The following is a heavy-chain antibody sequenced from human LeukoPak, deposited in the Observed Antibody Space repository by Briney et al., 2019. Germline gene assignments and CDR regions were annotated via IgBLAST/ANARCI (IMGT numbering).Heavy chain of an antibody. V-gene: IGHV3-23*01. CDR2: ISGTGNRT. D-gene: IGHD2-15*01. Sequence: PGGSLRLSCAASGFTFSSYAMGWVRQAPGKGLEWVSAISGTGNRTYYADSVKGRLTISRDNSKNTLYLQMNSLRAEDTAVYYCAKWGCSGGSCYPFDYWGQGTLVTVSS. J-gene: IGHJ4*02. CDR3: AKWGCSGGSCYPFDY. CDR1: GFTFSSYA.